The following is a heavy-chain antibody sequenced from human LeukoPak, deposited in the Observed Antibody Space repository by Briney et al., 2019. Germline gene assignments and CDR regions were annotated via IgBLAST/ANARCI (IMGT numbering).Heavy chain of an antibody. Sequence: GGSLRLSCAASGFTVSSNSMTWVRQAPGKGLEWVSIIYSGGSTYYADSVKGRFTISRDNSKNTLYLQMNSLRAEDTAVYYCARDLGIVYYYGMDVWGQGTTVIVSS. CDR2: IYSGGST. CDR1: GFTVSSNS. CDR3: ARDLGIVYYYGMDV. V-gene: IGHV3-53*01. J-gene: IGHJ6*02. D-gene: IGHD7-27*01.